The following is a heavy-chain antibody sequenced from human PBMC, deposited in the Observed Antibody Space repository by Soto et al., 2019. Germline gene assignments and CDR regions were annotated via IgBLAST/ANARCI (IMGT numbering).Heavy chain of an antibody. D-gene: IGHD2-21*01. CDR1: ESTLSNVW. J-gene: IGHJ4*02. V-gene: IGHV3-15*01. CDR3: TTDPIRDY. CDR2: VKRQIDGATT. Sequence: GGSLRLSCAPSESTLSNVWMSWVRQAPGKGLEWVGRVKRQIDGATTDYAAPVKGRFTISRDDSKNSVYLQMNSLRTEDTAVYYCTTDPIRDYWGLGTLVTVYS.